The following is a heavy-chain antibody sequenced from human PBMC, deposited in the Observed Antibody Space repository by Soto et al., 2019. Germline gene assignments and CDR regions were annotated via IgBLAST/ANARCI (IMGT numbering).Heavy chain of an antibody. CDR2: INPNNGDT. CDR1: GYTFTGYY. CDR3: GREERNGFDS. V-gene: IGHV1-2*02. J-gene: IGHJ5*01. Sequence: QVQLVQSGAEVKKPGASVKVSCTASGYTFTGYYMHWVRQAPGQGLEWMGWINPNNGDTKYAQRFQGRVTVTRDTSSSTAYRELRRLTSDDTAVYYCGREERNGFDSWGQGTLVTVSS.